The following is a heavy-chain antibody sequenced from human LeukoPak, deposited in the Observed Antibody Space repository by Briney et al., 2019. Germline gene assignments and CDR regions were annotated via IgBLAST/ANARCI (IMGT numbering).Heavy chain of an antibody. Sequence: VASVKVSCKASGYTFTSYDINWVRQATGQGLEWMGWMNPNSGNTGYAQKFQGRVTMTEDTSTDTAYMELSNLRSEDTAVYYCATDHQWQLLGYWGQGTLVTVS. D-gene: IGHD1-26*01. CDR2: MNPNSGNT. J-gene: IGHJ4*02. V-gene: IGHV1-8*01. CDR3: ATDHQWQLLGY. CDR1: GYTFTSYD.